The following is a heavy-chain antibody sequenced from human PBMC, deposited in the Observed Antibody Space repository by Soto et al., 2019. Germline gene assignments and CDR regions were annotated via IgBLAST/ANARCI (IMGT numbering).Heavy chain of an antibody. V-gene: IGHV3-48*01. CDR3: ARDLSWGSNWYYYMDV. CDR2: ISSSSSVI. Sequence: PGGSLRLSCATSGFILSDCAMNWVRQAPGKGLEWVSYISSSSSVIDYADSVKGRFTVSRDNARNSLYLQMNSLRAEDTAVYYCARDLSWGSNWYYYMDVWGKGTMVTVSS. J-gene: IGHJ6*03. CDR1: GFILSDCA. D-gene: IGHD7-27*01.